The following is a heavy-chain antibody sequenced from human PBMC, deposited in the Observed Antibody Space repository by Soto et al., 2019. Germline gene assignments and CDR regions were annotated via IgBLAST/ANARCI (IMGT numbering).Heavy chain of an antibody. CDR2: MNPNSGNT. J-gene: IGHJ3*02. CDR3: ARPSVAVTPRDDAFDI. V-gene: IGHV1-8*01. CDR1: GYTFTSHD. D-gene: IGHD4-17*01. Sequence: QVQLVQSGAEVKKPGASVTVSCKASGYTFTSHDINWVRQATGQGLEWMGWMNPNSGNTGYAQKFQGRVSMTRDTXIXTAYTELRSQRSDSTAVYYCARPSVAVTPRDDAFDIWGQGTMVTVSS.